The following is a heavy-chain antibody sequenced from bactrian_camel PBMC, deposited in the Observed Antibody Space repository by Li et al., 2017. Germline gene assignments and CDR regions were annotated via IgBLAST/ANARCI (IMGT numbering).Heavy chain of an antibody. J-gene: IGHJ4*01. Sequence: HVQLVESGGGSVPTGGSLRLSCASSPYIGNRKPMGWFRQSPGKEREGVAAIYSGTTTTYYADSVNGRFTIFEDNANKTVYLQINSLKPEDTAVYYCVKPNPDARGGFDHWGQGTQVTVS. CDR3: VKPNPDARGGFDH. D-gene: IGHD1*01. V-gene: IGHV3S54*01. CDR2: IYSGTTTT. CDR1: PYIGNRKP.